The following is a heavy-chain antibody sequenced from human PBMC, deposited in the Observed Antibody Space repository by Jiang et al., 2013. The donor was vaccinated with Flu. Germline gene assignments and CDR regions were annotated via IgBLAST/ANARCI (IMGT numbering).Heavy chain of an antibody. J-gene: IGHJ5*02. CDR1: GYTFTSYA. Sequence: GAEVKKPGASVKVSCKASGYTFTSYAMHWVRQAPGQRLEWMGWINAGNGNTKYSQKFQGRVTITRDTSASTAYMELSSLRSEDTAVYYCARVYSSSWYLSNWFDPWGQGTLVTVSS. V-gene: IGHV1-3*01. CDR2: INAGNGNT. D-gene: IGHD6-13*01. CDR3: ARVYSSSWYLSNWFDP.